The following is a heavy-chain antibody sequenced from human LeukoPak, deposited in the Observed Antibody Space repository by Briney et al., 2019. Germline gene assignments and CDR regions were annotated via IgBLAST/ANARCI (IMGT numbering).Heavy chain of an antibody. J-gene: IGHJ4*02. CDR1: GFTFNYHS. D-gene: IGHD3-10*01. Sequence: PGGSLRLSCAAYGFTFNYHSMNWVRQAPGKGLEWISYISRSGDTIYYADSVKGRSTISRDNSKNTLYLQMNSLRAEDTAVYYCARDAPRGFDYWGQGTLVTVSS. V-gene: IGHV3-48*01. CDR3: ARDAPRGFDY. CDR2: ISRSGDTI.